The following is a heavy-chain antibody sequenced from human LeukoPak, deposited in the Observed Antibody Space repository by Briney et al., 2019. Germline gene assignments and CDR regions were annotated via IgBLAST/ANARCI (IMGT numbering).Heavy chain of an antibody. V-gene: IGHV3-66*01. CDR2: IYSGGST. CDR1: GFTVSSNY. Sequence: GGSLRLSCAASGFTVSSNYMSWVRQAPGKGLEWVSVIYSGGSTYYADSVKGRFTISRDNSKNTLYLRMNSLRAEDTAVYYCARSWLDGSGSYCCAFDIWGQGTMVTVSS. CDR3: ARSWLDGSGSYCCAFDI. D-gene: IGHD3-10*01. J-gene: IGHJ3*02.